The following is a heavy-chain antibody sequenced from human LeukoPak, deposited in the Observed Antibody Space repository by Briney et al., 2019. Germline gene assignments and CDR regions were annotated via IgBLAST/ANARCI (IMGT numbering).Heavy chain of an antibody. CDR2: ISTYNGNT. Sequence: GASVKVSCKASGYTFGTYGITWVRQAPGQGLEWMGWISTYNGNTNYVQKLQDRLSLTTDPLTTTAFMELTSLTSDDTAVYFCARNNDQPGGNLLDSWGQGTLVTVSS. CDR3: ARNNDQPGGNLLDS. D-gene: IGHD4-23*01. CDR1: GYTFGTYG. J-gene: IGHJ4*02. V-gene: IGHV1-18*01.